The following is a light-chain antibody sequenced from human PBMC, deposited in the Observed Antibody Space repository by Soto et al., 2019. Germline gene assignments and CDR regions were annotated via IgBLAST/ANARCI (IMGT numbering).Light chain of an antibody. J-gene: IGKJ1*01. Sequence: EIVMTQSPSTLSVSPGERATLSCRASQSVSSNLAWYQQKPGRAPRLLIYGASTRATGIPARFSGSGSGTEFTLTISSLQPEDFATYYCQQSYSTSWTFGQGTKVDIK. V-gene: IGKV3-15*01. CDR1: QSVSSN. CDR2: GAS. CDR3: QQSYSTSWT.